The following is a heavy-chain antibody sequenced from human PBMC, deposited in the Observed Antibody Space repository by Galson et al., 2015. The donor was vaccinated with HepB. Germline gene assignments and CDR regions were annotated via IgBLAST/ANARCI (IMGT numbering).Heavy chain of an antibody. J-gene: IGHJ3*02. CDR1: GGSISSGGYY. CDR2: IYYSGST. V-gene: IGHV4-31*03. CDR3: AREYLAYCGGDCDDAFDI. Sequence: LSLTCTVSGGSISSGGYYWSWIRQHPGKGLEWIGYIYYSGSTYYNPSLKSRVTISVDTSKNQFSLKLSSVTAADTAVYYCAREYLAYCGGDCDDAFDIWGQGTMVTVSS. D-gene: IGHD2-21*01.